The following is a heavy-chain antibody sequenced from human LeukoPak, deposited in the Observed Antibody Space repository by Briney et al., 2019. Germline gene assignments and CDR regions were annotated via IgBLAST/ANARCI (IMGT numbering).Heavy chain of an antibody. Sequence: PSETLSLTCTVSGGSISDINYYWGWIRQPPGKGLEWIGSIYYNGRTYYSPSLKSRVTISIDTSKNQFSLKLNSVTAADTTIYYCARHINGPASDFNWFDPWGQGTLVTVSS. CDR1: GGSISDINYY. CDR2: IYYNGRT. J-gene: IGHJ5*02. CDR3: ARHINGPASDFNWFDP. V-gene: IGHV4-39*01. D-gene: IGHD2-2*01.